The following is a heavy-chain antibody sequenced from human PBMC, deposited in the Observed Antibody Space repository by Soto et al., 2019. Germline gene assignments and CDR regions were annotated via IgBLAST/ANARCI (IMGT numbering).Heavy chain of an antibody. CDR3: ARAIIYGDYYYYGMDV. CDR2: IYYSGST. D-gene: IGHD4-17*01. Sequence: SETLSLTCTVSGGSVSSGSYYWSWIRQPPGKGLEWIGYIYYSGSTNYNPSLKSRVTISVDTSKNQFSLKLSSVTAADTAVYYCARAIIYGDYYYYGMDVWGQGTTVTVS. V-gene: IGHV4-61*01. J-gene: IGHJ6*02. CDR1: GGSVSSGSYY.